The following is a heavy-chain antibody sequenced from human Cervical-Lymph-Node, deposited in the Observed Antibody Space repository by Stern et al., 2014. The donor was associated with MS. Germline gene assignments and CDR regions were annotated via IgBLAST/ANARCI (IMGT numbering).Heavy chain of an antibody. CDR1: GGSFTSGAYY. D-gene: IGHD4-17*01. CDR3: ARVPYLEEYGDPDYYFDY. V-gene: IGHV4-31*03. Sequence: QLQLQESGPGRVKPSQTLSLTCTVSGGSFTSGAYYWSWIRQHPGKGLEWIGYINDSGSTYYNPSLKSRITMSVDTSKNQFSLKLSSVTAADTAVYYCARVPYLEEYGDPDYYFDYWGQGTLVTVSS. J-gene: IGHJ4*02. CDR2: INDSGST.